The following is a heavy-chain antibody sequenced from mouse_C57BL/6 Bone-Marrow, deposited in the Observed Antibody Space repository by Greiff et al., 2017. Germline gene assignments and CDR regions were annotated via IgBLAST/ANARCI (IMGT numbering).Heavy chain of an antibody. CDR2: IDPETGGT. CDR1: GYTFTDYE. Sequence: QVQLQQSGAELVRPGASVTLSCKASGYTFTDYEMHWVKQTPVHGLEWIGAIDPETGGTAYNQKFKGKAILTADKSSSTAYIGLRSLTSEDSAVYYCTRQLRLRGWFAYWGQGTLGTVS. CDR3: TRQLRLRGWFAY. D-gene: IGHD3-2*02. V-gene: IGHV1-15*01. J-gene: IGHJ3*01.